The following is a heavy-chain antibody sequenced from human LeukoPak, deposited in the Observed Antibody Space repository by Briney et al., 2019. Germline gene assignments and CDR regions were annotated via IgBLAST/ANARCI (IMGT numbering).Heavy chain of an antibody. D-gene: IGHD3-10*01. Sequence: SETLSLTCTVSGGSISSYYWSWIRQPPGKGLEWIGEINHSGSTNYNPSLKSRVTISVDTSKNQFSLKLSSVTAADTAVYYCARAYYYGSGSYAFDIWGQGTMVTVSS. J-gene: IGHJ3*02. V-gene: IGHV4-34*01. CDR3: ARAYYYGSGSYAFDI. CDR1: GGSISSYY. CDR2: INHSGST.